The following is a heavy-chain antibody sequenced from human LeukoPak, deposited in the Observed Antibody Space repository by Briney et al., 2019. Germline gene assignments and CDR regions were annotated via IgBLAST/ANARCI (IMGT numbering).Heavy chain of an antibody. V-gene: IGHV3-48*02. Sequence: GGSLTLSCATSGFTFSSFSMNWVRQAPGKGPEWVSYISSTSFITYYADSVRGRFTISRDNVKQSLYLQMNSLRDEDTAIYYCARDLISGAYTFDYWGQGTLVTVSS. D-gene: IGHD1-26*01. CDR1: GFTFSSFS. CDR3: ARDLISGAYTFDY. CDR2: ISSTSFIT. J-gene: IGHJ4*02.